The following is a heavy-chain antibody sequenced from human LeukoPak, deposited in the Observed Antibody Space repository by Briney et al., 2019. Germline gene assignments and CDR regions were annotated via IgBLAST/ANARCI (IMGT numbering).Heavy chain of an antibody. J-gene: IGHJ5*02. CDR2: IYPGDSDT. V-gene: IGHV5-51*01. CDR1: GYSFTSYW. CDR3: ARTNSGYYWSWFDP. D-gene: IGHD5-12*01. Sequence: GESLKISRKGSGYSFTSYWIGWVRQMPGKGLEWLGIIYPGDSDTRYSPSFQGQVTISADKSISTAYLQWSSLKASDTVMYYCARTNSGYYWSWFDPWGQGTLDTVSS.